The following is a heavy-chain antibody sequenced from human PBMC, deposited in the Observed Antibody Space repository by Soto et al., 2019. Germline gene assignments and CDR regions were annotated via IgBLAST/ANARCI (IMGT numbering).Heavy chain of an antibody. V-gene: IGHV4-34*01. Sequence: QVQLQQWGAGLLKPSETLSLTCAVYGGSFSGYYWSWIRHPPGKGLEWIGEINHSGSTNYNPSLKSRVTISVDTSKNQFSLKLSSVTAADTAVYYCARWGGSSGWYRHDWFDPWGQGTLVTVSS. CDR2: INHSGST. CDR1: GGSFSGYY. D-gene: IGHD6-19*01. J-gene: IGHJ5*02. CDR3: ARWGGSSGWYRHDWFDP.